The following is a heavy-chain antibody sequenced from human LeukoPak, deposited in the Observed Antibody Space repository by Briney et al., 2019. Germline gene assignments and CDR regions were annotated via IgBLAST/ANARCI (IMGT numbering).Heavy chain of an antibody. D-gene: IGHD3/OR15-3a*01. Sequence: GASVKVSCKASGYTFTSYDINWVRQASGQGLEWMGWMNPNSGNTGYAQKLQGRVTMTRNTSIRTAYMELSSLRSEDTAVYYCARATGYYDLWKAIAPKYYYYGMDVWGQGTTVTVSS. CDR1: GYTFTSYD. CDR3: ARATGYYDLWKAIAPKYYYYGMDV. J-gene: IGHJ6*02. V-gene: IGHV1-8*01. CDR2: MNPNSGNT.